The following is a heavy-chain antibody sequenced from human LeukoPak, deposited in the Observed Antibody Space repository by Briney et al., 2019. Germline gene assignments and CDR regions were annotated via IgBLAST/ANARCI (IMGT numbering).Heavy chain of an antibody. V-gene: IGHV3-30*18. CDR2: ISYDGSNK. CDR3: AKESGDYIP. J-gene: IGHJ5*02. CDR1: GFTFRNYV. Sequence: GGSLGLSCAASGFTFRNYVIHWVRQAPGKGLEWVAVISYDGSNKYYADSVKGRFTISRDNSKNTLYLQMNSLRAEDTAVYYCAKESGDYIPWGQGTLVTVSS. D-gene: IGHD4-17*01.